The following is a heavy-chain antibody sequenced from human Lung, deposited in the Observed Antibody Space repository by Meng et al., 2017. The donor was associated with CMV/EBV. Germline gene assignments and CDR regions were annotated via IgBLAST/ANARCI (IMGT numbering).Heavy chain of an antibody. CDR2: INHSGST. J-gene: IGHJ6*01. CDR1: GGSFSGYY. V-gene: IGHV4-34*01. Sequence: SETLSLTCAVYGGSFSGYYWSWIRQPPGKGLEWIGEINHSGSTNYNPSLKSRVTISVDTSKNQFSLKLSSVTAADTAVYYRARARVVPAYYYGMAVWGQGXTVSVSS. CDR3: ARARVVPAYYYGMAV. D-gene: IGHD2-2*01.